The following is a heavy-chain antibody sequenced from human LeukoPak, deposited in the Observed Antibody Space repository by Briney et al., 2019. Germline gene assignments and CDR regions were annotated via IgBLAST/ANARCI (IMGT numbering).Heavy chain of an antibody. CDR1: GFTFSSYG. CDR2: ISYDGSNK. D-gene: IGHD6-13*01. V-gene: IGHV3-30*18. Sequence: GGSLRLSCAASGFTFSSYGMHWVRQAPGKGLEWVAVISYDGSNKYYADSVKGRFTISRDNSKNTLYLQMNSLRAEDTAVYYCAKEAIAAAVNSPFEYWGQETLVTVSS. J-gene: IGHJ4*02. CDR3: AKEAIAAAVNSPFEY.